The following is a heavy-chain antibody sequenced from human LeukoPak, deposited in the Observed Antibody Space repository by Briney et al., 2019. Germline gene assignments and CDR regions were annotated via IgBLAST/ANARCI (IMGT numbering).Heavy chain of an antibody. V-gene: IGHV4-59*01. CDR2: IYYSGST. CDR1: GGSISSYY. Sequence: SETLSLTCTVSGGSISSYYWSWLRQPPGKGLEWIGYIYYSGSTNYNPSPKSRVTISVDTSKNQFSLKLSSVTAADTAVYYCARSGGSGSYSLRYWFDPWGQGTLVTVSS. CDR3: ARSGGSGSYSLRYWFDP. J-gene: IGHJ5*02. D-gene: IGHD3-10*01.